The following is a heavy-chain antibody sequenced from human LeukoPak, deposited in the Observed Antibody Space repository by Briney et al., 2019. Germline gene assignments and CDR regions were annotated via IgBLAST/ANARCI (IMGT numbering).Heavy chain of an antibody. CDR2: IKQDGSEK. Sequence: GGSLRLSCAASGFTFSSYWMSWVRLAPGKGLEWVANIKQDGSEKNYVDSVKGRFTISRDNARNSLYLQMNSLRVEDTAVYYCARDVEWRSLDCWGQGTLVTVSS. J-gene: IGHJ4*02. D-gene: IGHD3-3*01. V-gene: IGHV3-7*01. CDR1: GFTFSSYW. CDR3: ARDVEWRSLDC.